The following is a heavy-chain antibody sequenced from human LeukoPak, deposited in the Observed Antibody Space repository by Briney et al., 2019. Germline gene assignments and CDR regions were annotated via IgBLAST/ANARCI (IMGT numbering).Heavy chain of an antibody. V-gene: IGHV3-30*02. J-gene: IGHJ4*02. CDR3: GKGNEIDY. Sequence: SGGSLRLSCAASQFTFSSYGMHWVRQAPGKGLEWVAFIRHNASATNYADSVKGRFTVSRDNSKNVLYLQMSSLRAEDTAVYYCGKGNEIDYWGQGTLVTVSS. CDR2: IRHNASAT. D-gene: IGHD1-1*01. CDR1: QFTFSSYG.